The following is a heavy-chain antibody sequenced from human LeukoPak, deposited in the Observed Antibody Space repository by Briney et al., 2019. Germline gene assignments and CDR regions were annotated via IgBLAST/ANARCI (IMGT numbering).Heavy chain of an antibody. J-gene: IGHJ4*02. CDR2: ISGSGGST. V-gene: IGHV3-23*01. D-gene: IGHD5-18*01. Sequence: GGSLRLSCAASGFNFSSYAMSWVRQAPGKGLEWVSAISGSGGSTYYADSVKGRFTISRDNSKNTLYLQMNSLRAEDTAVYYCAKRYSSLGAGPFDYWGQGTLVTVSS. CDR3: AKRYSSLGAGPFDY. CDR1: GFNFSSYA.